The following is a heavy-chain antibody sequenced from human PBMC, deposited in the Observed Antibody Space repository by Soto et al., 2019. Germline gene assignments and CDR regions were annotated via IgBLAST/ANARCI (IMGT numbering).Heavy chain of an antibody. V-gene: IGHV5-10-1*01. J-gene: IGHJ5*02. CDR1: GYSFTSYW. D-gene: IGHD5-18*01. CDR3: ARSPTAMGTVVTYNWFDP. Sequence: PGESLKISCKGSGYSFTSYWISWVRQMPGKGLEWMGRIDPSDSYTNYSPSFQGHVTISADKSISTAYLQWSSLKASDTAMYYCARSPTAMGTVVTYNWFDPWGQGTLVTVSS. CDR2: IDPSDSYT.